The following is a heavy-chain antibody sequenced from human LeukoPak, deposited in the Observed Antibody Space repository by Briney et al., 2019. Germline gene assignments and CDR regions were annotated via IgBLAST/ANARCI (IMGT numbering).Heavy chain of an antibody. V-gene: IGHV3-48*01. J-gene: IGHJ6*03. Sequence: PGGSLRLSCAASGFTFSSYSMNWVRQAPGKGREWVSYISSSSSTIYYADSVKGRFTISRDNAKNSLYLQMNSLRAEDTAVYYCARATGGITIFGVVIWESVYMDVWGKGTMVTVSS. D-gene: IGHD3-3*01. CDR2: ISSSSSTI. CDR1: GFTFSSYS. CDR3: ARATGGITIFGVVIWESVYMDV.